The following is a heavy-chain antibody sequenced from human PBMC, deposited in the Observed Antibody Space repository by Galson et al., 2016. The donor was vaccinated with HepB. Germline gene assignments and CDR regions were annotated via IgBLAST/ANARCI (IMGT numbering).Heavy chain of an antibody. CDR3: SKYSSGWPSSQYYFDY. CDR2: ISYDGSNK. V-gene: IGHV3-30*18. Sequence: SLRLSCAASGFTFSSYGMHWVRQAPGKGLEWVAVISYDGSNKYYADSVKGRFTISRDNSTNTLYVQMNSLRDEDTAVYFCSKYSSGWPSSQYYFDYWGQRTLVTVSS. J-gene: IGHJ4*02. D-gene: IGHD6-19*01. CDR1: GFTFSSYG.